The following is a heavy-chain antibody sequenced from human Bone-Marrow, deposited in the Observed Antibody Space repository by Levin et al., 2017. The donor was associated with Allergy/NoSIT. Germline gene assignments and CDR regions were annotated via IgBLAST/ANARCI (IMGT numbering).Heavy chain of an antibody. D-gene: IGHD3-10*01. V-gene: IGHV1-8*01. Sequence: ASVKVSCKASGYTFTSYDINWVRQATGQGLEWMGWMNPNSGNTGYAQKFQGRVTMTRNTSISTAYMELSSLRSEDTAVYYCATTYGQSPLRFGGQSAFDIWGQGTMVTVSS. CDR1: GYTFTSYD. CDR2: MNPNSGNT. J-gene: IGHJ3*02. CDR3: ATTYGQSPLRFGGQSAFDI.